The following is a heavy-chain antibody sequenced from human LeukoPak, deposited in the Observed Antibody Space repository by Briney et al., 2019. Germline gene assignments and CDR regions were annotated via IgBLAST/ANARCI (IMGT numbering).Heavy chain of an antibody. CDR2: KRYDGTNR. CDR1: GFTFSRYG. J-gene: IGHJ5*02. Sequence: QVQVVESGGGVVPPGGSLRLSCAAPGFTFSRYGIHWVRQAPGKGLQWVAFKRYDGTNRLYADSVKGRFTVSRDNSKNTLYLQMNSLRAEDTALYYCASTIFGGFDPWGQGTLVTVSS. D-gene: IGHD3-3*01. CDR3: ASTIFGGFDP. V-gene: IGHV3-30*02.